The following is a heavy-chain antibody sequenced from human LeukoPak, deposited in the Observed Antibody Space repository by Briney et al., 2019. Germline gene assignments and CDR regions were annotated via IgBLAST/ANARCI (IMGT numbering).Heavy chain of an antibody. CDR1: GGSISSYY. CDR2: IYYSGST. D-gene: IGHD2/OR15-2a*01. CDR3: ARNSYYYYYMDV. J-gene: IGHJ6*03. V-gene: IGHV4-59*01. Sequence: SETLSLTCTVSGGSISSYYWSWIRQPPGKGLEWIGYIYYSGSTNYNPSLKSRVTISVDTSKNQFSLKLSSVTAADTAVYYCARNSYYYYYMDVWGKGTTVTISS.